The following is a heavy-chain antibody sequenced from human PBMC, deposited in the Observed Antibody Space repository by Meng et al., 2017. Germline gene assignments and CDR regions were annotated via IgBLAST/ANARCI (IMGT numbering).Heavy chain of an antibody. D-gene: IGHD7-27*01. Sequence: LRLSCTVSGGSISSGSYYWSWIRQPAGKGLEWIGRIYTSGSTNYNPSLKSRVTISVDTSKNQFSLKLSSVTAADTAVYYCARDLGVGPAWFDPWGQGTLVTVSS. CDR1: GGSISSGSYY. J-gene: IGHJ5*02. CDR3: ARDLGVGPAWFDP. CDR2: IYTSGST. V-gene: IGHV4-61*02.